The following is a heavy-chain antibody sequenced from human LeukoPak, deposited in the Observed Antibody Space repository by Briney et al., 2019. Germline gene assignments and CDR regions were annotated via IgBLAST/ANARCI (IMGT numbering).Heavy chain of an antibody. Sequence: PSETLSLTCTVSGGSISSDYWSWIRQPPGKGLEWIGHIYYSGSTNYNPSLKSRVTISVDTSKNQFSLKLNSVTAADTAVYYCARVPAAIPYYFDYWGQGTLVTVSS. D-gene: IGHD2-2*01. CDR2: IYYSGST. CDR3: ARVPAAIPYYFDY. V-gene: IGHV4-59*08. J-gene: IGHJ4*02. CDR1: GGSISSDY.